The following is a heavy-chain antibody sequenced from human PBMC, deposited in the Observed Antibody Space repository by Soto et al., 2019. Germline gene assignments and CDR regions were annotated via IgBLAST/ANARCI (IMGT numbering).Heavy chain of an antibody. J-gene: IGHJ5*01. CDR3: ARDRSGWYDF. CDR2: IRPHNGDT. V-gene: IGHV1-18*01. Sequence: QVQLVQSAAEVGKPGASVKVSGKASGYTFTTIRLSWVRQATGQGLEWMGWIRPHNGDTQYAQKVEGRVIMTADTPTTTAYMEVRSLRPVDTAVFYCARDRSGWYDFWGQGTLVTVSS. D-gene: IGHD6-19*01. CDR1: GYTFTTIR.